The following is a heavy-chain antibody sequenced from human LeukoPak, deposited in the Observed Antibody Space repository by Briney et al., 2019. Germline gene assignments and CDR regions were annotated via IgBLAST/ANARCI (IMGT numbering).Heavy chain of an antibody. Sequence: SETLSLTCTVSGGSISGSSYYWGWIRQPPGRGLEWIVSIYYSGSTYYNPSLKSRVTISVDTSKSQFSLKLNSVTAADTAVYYCARRGSGWSREFDYWGQGTLVTVSS. D-gene: IGHD6-19*01. J-gene: IGHJ4*02. CDR3: ARRGSGWSREFDY. CDR1: GGSISGSSYY. CDR2: IYYSGST. V-gene: IGHV4-39*01.